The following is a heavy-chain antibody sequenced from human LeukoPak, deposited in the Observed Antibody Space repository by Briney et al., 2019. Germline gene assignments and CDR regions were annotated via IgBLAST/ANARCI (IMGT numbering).Heavy chain of an antibody. CDR1: GGSISSSSYY. V-gene: IGHV4-39*07. J-gene: IGHJ4*02. D-gene: IGHD3-3*01. CDR3: ARLTGDYDFWSGYYTSIYFDY. Sequence: PSETLSLTCTVSGGSISSSSYYWSWIRQPPGKGLEWIGEINHSGSTNYNPSLKSRVTISVDTSKNQFSLKLSSVTAADTAVYYCARLTGDYDFWSGYYTSIYFDYWGQGTLVTVSS. CDR2: INHSGST.